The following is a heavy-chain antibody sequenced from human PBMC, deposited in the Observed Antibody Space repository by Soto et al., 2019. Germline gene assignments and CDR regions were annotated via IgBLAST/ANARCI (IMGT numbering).Heavy chain of an antibody. D-gene: IGHD2-2*01. Sequence: QVQLVQSGAEVKKPGSSVKVSCKASGGTFSSYAISWVRQAPGQGLEWMGGIIPIFGTANYAQKFQGRVTITADESTSTADMELSSLRSEDTAVYYCARGIVLVPAAMSNWFDPWGQGTLVTVSS. CDR2: IIPIFGTA. CDR3: ARGIVLVPAAMSNWFDP. V-gene: IGHV1-69*12. CDR1: GGTFSSYA. J-gene: IGHJ5*02.